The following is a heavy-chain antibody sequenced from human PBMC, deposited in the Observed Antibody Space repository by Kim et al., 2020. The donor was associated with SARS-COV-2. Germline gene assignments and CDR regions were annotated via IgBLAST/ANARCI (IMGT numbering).Heavy chain of an antibody. V-gene: IGHV3-33*01. J-gene: IGHJ6*02. D-gene: IGHD3-3*01. CDR2: IWYDGSNK. Sequence: GGSLRLSCAASGFTFSSYGMHWVRQAPGKGLEWVAVIWYDGSNKYYADSVKGRFTISRDNSKNTLYLQMNSLRAEDTAVYYCARDYYDFWSRMDVWGQGTTVTVSS. CDR1: GFTFSSYG. CDR3: ARDYYDFWSRMDV.